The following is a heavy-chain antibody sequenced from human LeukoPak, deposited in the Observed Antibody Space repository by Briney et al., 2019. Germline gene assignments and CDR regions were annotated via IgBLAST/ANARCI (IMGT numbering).Heavy chain of an antibody. CDR3: TIGLAGDWDAFDI. V-gene: IGHV1-3*01. D-gene: IGHD6-19*01. Sequence: ASVKVSCKTSGYTFTTCAVHWVRQAPGQRLEWMGWFHADSGNTKYSQKLQGRVAIARDTSASTIYMELTSLRIEDTAVYFCTIGLAGDWDAFDIWGLGTMVTVSS. J-gene: IGHJ3*02. CDR2: FHADSGNT. CDR1: GYTFTTCA.